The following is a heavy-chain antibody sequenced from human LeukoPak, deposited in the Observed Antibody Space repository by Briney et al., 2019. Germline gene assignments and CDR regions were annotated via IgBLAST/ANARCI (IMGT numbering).Heavy chain of an antibody. J-gene: IGHJ3*02. D-gene: IGHD2-15*01. CDR2: IYYSGST. Sequence: SETLSLTCTVSGGSISSYYWGWIRQPPGKGLEWIGYIYYSGSTNYNPSLKSRVTISVDTSKNQFSLKLSSVTAADTAVYYCARGYCSGGSCYSDAFDIWGQGTMVTVSS. CDR3: ARGYCSGGSCYSDAFDI. CDR1: GGSISSYY. V-gene: IGHV4-59*08.